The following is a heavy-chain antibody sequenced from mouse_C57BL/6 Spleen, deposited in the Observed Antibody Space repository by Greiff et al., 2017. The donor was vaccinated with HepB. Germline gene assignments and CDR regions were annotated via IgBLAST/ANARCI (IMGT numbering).Heavy chain of an antibody. Sequence: EVQLVESGGGLVKPGGSLKLSCAASGFTFSDYGMHWVRQAPEKGLEWVAYISSGSSTIYYADTVKGRFTISRDNAKNTLFLQMTSLRSEDTAMYYCARAYGYDGFAYWGQGTLVTVSA. CDR3: ARAYGYDGFAY. V-gene: IGHV5-17*01. D-gene: IGHD2-2*01. J-gene: IGHJ3*01. CDR2: ISSGSSTI. CDR1: GFTFSDYG.